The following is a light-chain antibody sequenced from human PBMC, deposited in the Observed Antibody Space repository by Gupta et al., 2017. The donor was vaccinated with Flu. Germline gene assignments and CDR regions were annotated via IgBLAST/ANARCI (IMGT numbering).Light chain of an antibody. CDR3: SSYTSSDTFV. V-gene: IGLV2-18*02. CDR1: SSDIGTYNR. Sequence: QSALTQHPSVSGSPGQSVTISCTGTSSDIGTYNRVSWYQQSPGTAPKLMIYEVSNRPSGVPVRFSGSKSGNTASLTISGLQGEDEADYYCSSYTSSDTFVFGTGTKVTVL. CDR2: EVS. J-gene: IGLJ1*01.